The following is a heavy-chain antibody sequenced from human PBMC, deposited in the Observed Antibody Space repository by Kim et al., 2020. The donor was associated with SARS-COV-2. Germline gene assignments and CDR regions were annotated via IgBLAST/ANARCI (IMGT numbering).Heavy chain of an antibody. Sequence: SETLSLTCAVYGGSFSGYYWSWIRQPPGKGLEWIGEINHSGSTNYNPSLKSRVTISVDTSKNQFSLKLSSVTAADTAVYYCERGKIAAAGSFDYWGQGTLVTVSS. CDR3: ERGKIAAAGSFDY. D-gene: IGHD6-25*01. V-gene: IGHV4-34*01. CDR2: INHSGST. CDR1: GGSFSGYY. J-gene: IGHJ4*02.